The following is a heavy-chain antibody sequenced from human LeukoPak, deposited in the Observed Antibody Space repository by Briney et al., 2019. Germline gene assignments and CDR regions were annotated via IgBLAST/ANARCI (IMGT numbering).Heavy chain of an antibody. V-gene: IGHV4-31*03. Sequence: SETLSLTCTVSGGSISSGGYYWSWIRQHPGKGLEWIGYIYYSGSTYYNPSLKSRDTISVDTSKNKFSLKLSSVTAADTAVYYCASRSLTYSNLDYWGQGTLVTVSS. CDR1: GGSISSGGYY. CDR3: ASRSLTYSNLDY. D-gene: IGHD6-13*01. J-gene: IGHJ4*02. CDR2: IYYSGST.